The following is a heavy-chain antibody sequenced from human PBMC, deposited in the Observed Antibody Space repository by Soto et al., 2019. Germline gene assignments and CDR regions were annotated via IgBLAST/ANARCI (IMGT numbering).Heavy chain of an antibody. D-gene: IGHD3-22*01. CDR1: GYTFTSYG. J-gene: IGHJ6*02. CDR3: ARSDYYDISGYYPRRYYYGMDV. V-gene: IGHV1-18*01. Sequence: QAQLVQSGAEVKKPGASVKVSCKASGYTFTSYGSSWVRQAPGQGLEWMGWISVYNDNTNYAQRLQGRVTMTTDTSTRTAYMELRSLRSDDTAVYYCARSDYYDISGYYPRRYYYGMDVWGQGTTVTVSS. CDR2: ISVYNDNT.